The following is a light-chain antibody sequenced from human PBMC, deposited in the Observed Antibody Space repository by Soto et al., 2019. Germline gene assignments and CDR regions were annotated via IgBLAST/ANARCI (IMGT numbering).Light chain of an antibody. J-gene: IGKJ1*01. CDR3: QQYAGSPKT. V-gene: IGKV3-20*01. Sequence: EIVLTQSPGTLSLSPGERATIPCRASQSVSISYLAWYQQKPGQGPRLLIYGASSRATGIPDRFRGSGSGTDFTLTISRLEPEDFAVYYCQQYAGSPKTFGQGTKVDIK. CDR1: QSVSISY. CDR2: GAS.